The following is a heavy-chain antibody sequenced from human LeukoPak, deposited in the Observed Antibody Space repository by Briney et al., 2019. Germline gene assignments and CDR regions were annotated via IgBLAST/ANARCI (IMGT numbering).Heavy chain of an antibody. J-gene: IGHJ4*02. CDR3: ARGGKFVDY. CDR1: GFTFSGYG. Sequence: GGSLRLSCAASGFTFSGYGMHWVRQGPGKGLEWVAVIWYDGSNKYYADSVKGRFTISRDNAKNSLYLQMNSLRAEDTAVYYCARGGKFVDYWGQGTLVTVSS. V-gene: IGHV3-33*01. D-gene: IGHD3-10*01. CDR2: IWYDGSNK.